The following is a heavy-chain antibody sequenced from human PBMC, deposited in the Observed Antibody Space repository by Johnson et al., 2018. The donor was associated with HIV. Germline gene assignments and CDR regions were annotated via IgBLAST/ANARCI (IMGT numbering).Heavy chain of an antibody. CDR1: GFTFSSYA. Sequence: QVQLVESGGGVVQPGSSLRLSCAASGFTFSSYAMHWVRQAPGKGLEWVAVISYDGSNKYFTDSVRGRFTISRDNSKNTLFLQMNSLRAEDTAVYYCVRRFYDSSAFDIWGQGTLVTVSS. CDR3: VRRFYDSSAFDI. D-gene: IGHD3-22*01. CDR2: ISYDGSNK. V-gene: IGHV3-30*04. J-gene: IGHJ3*02.